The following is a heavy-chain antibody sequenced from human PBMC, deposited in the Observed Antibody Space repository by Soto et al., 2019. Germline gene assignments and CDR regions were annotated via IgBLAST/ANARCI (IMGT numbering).Heavy chain of an antibody. Sequence: ASVKVSCKASGYTFTSYDINWVRQATGQGLEWMGWMNPNSGNTGYAQKFQGRVTMTRNTSISTAYMELSSLRSEDTAVYYCARGRRYCTNGVCSEYFDYWGQGTLVTVSS. V-gene: IGHV1-8*01. D-gene: IGHD2-8*01. CDR2: MNPNSGNT. CDR1: GYTFTSYD. CDR3: ARGRRYCTNGVCSEYFDY. J-gene: IGHJ4*02.